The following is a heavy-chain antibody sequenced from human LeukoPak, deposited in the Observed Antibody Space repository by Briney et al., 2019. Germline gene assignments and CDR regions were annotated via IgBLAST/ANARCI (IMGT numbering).Heavy chain of an antibody. J-gene: IGHJ4*02. Sequence: GGSLSLSCAASGFTFSSYSMNWVRQAPGKGLEWVSSISSSSSYIYYADSVKGRFAISRDNAKNSLYLQMNSLRAEDTAVYYCARARKDYDSSGYYYFDYWGQGTLVTVSS. D-gene: IGHD3-22*01. CDR2: ISSSSSYI. CDR1: GFTFSSYS. V-gene: IGHV3-21*01. CDR3: ARARKDYDSSGYYYFDY.